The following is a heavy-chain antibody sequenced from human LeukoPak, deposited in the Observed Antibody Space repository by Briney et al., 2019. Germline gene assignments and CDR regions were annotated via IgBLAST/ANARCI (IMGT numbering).Heavy chain of an antibody. CDR3: ARFAYSSQNPDYYYYMDV. D-gene: IGHD6-13*01. Sequence: GASVKVSCKASGYTFTGYYMHWVRQAPGQGLEWMGWINPNSGGTNYAQKFQGRVTMTRGTSISTAYMELSRLRSDDTAVYYCARFAYSSQNPDYYYYMDVWGKGTTVTVSS. J-gene: IGHJ6*03. V-gene: IGHV1-2*02. CDR1: GYTFTGYY. CDR2: INPNSGGT.